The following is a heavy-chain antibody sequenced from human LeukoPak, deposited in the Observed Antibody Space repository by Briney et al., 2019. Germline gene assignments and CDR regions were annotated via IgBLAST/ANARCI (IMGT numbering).Heavy chain of an antibody. J-gene: IGHJ6*03. V-gene: IGHV1-46*01. CDR3: ARDLPYIAAAGPQPLDV. CDR2: INPSGGST. Sequence: GASVKVSCKASGYTFTGYYMHWVRQAPGQGLEWMGIINPSGGSTSYAQKFQGRVTMTRDTSTSTVYMELSSLRSEDTAVYYCARDLPYIAAAGPQPLDVWGKGTTVTVS. CDR1: GYTFTGYY. D-gene: IGHD6-13*01.